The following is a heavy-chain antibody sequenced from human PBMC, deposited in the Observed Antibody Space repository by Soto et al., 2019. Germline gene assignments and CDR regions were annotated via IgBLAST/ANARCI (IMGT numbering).Heavy chain of an antibody. Sequence: ASVKVSCKASGYAFTSYAIHWVRQAPGQRLEWMGWINAGNGNTKYSQKFQGRVTITRDTSASTAYMELSSLRSEDTAVYYCARELGYGSSGYPGWRWFDPWGQGTMVTV. D-gene: IGHD3-22*01. CDR2: INAGNGNT. J-gene: IGHJ5*02. V-gene: IGHV1-3*01. CDR1: GYAFTSYA. CDR3: ARELGYGSSGYPGWRWFDP.